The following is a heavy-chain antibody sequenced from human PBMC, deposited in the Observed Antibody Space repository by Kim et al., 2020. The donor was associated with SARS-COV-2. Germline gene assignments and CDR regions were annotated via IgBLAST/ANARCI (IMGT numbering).Heavy chain of an antibody. CDR3: AQDPLDYGSGWPGGDY. CDR2: ISGDGGST. J-gene: IGHJ4*02. V-gene: IGHV3-43*02. D-gene: IGHD6-19*01. Sequence: GGSLRLSCAASGFTFDDYAMHWVRQAPGKGLEWVSLISGDGGSTYYADSVKGRFTISRDNSKNSLYLQMNSLRTEDTALYYCAQDPLDYGSGWPGGDYWGQGTLVTVSS. CDR1: GFTFDDYA.